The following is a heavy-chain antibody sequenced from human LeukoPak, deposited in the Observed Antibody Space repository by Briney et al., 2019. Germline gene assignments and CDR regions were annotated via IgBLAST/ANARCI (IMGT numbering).Heavy chain of an antibody. CDR3: ARDDPGPPSIAAGDAFDI. J-gene: IGHJ3*02. V-gene: IGHV4-61*02. CDR1: GGSISSGSYY. CDR2: IYTSGST. Sequence: PSETLSLTCTVSGGSISSGSYYWSWIRQPAGKGLEWIGRIYTSGSTNYNPSLKSRVTISVDTSKNQFSLKLSSVTAADTAVYYCARDDPGPPSIAAGDAFDIWGQGTMVTVSS. D-gene: IGHD6-13*01.